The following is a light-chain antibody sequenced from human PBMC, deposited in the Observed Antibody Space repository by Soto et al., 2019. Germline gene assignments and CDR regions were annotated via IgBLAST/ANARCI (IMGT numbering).Light chain of an antibody. CDR1: QDIINH. J-gene: IGKJ4*01. Sequence: DIQMTQSPSSLSASVGDRVIITCQASQDIINHVNWYQQKLGKAPKVLISGASSLEAGVPTRFSESGSGTDFTLTISSLQPEDIATYYCQQYFQALTFGGGTEVEI. CDR3: QQYFQALT. CDR2: GAS. V-gene: IGKV1-33*01.